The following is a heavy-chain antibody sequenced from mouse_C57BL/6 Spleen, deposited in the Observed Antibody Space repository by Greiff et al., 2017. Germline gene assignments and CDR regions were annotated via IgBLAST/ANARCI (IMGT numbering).Heavy chain of an antibody. Sequence: VKLVESGPGLVAPSQSLSITCTVSGFSLTSYGVHWVRQPPGKGLEWLVVIWSDGSTTYNSALKSRLSISKDNSKSQVFLKMNSHQTDDTAMYYCARHRGYDVYYAMDYWGQGTSVTVSS. D-gene: IGHD2-2*01. CDR1: GFSLTSYG. CDR2: IWSDGST. J-gene: IGHJ4*01. CDR3: ARHRGYDVYYAMDY. V-gene: IGHV2-6-1*01.